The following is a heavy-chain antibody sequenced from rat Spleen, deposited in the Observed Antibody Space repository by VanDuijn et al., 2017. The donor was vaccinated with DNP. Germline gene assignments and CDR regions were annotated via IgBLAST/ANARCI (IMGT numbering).Heavy chain of an antibody. Sequence: QVQLKESGPGLVQPSQTLSLTCTVSGLSLSSYSVAWLRQPPGKGLEWIAALSSGGNTFYNPPLRSRLSISRDTSKSQILLKMNSLQTEDTAMYFCARSDYSDGGYYYGYFDFWGQGVMVTVSS. D-gene: IGHD1-12*02. CDR1: GLSLSSYS. CDR3: ARSDYSDGGYYYGYFDF. V-gene: IGHV2-6*01. CDR2: LSSGGNT. J-gene: IGHJ2*01.